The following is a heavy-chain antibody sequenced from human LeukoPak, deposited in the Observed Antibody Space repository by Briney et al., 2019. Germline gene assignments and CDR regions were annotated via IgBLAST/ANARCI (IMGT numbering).Heavy chain of an antibody. CDR2: INHSGST. Sequence: SETLSLTCAVYGGSFSGYYWSWIRQPPGKGLEWIGEINHSGSTNYNPSLKSRVTISVDTSKNQFSLKLSSVTAADTAVYYCARGRRRYNWFDPWGQGTLVTVS. J-gene: IGHJ5*02. V-gene: IGHV4-34*01. CDR1: GGSFSGYY. CDR3: ARGRRRYNWFDP.